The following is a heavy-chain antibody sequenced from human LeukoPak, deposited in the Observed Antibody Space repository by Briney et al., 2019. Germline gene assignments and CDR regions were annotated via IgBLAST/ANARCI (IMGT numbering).Heavy chain of an antibody. V-gene: IGHV1-69*13. CDR3: ARSTAYGGYLGIDYYFDY. J-gene: IGHJ4*02. D-gene: IGHD5-12*01. CDR1: GGTFISYA. CDR2: IIPIFGTA. Sequence: ASVKVSCKASGGTFISYAISWVRQAPGQGLEWMGGIIPIFGTANYAQKFQGRVTITADESTSTAYMELSSLRSEDTAVYYCARSTAYGGYLGIDYYFDYWGQGTLVTVSS.